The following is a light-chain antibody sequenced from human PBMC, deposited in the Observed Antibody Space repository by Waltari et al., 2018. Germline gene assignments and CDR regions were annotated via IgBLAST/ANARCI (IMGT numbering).Light chain of an antibody. V-gene: IGKV4-1*01. Sequence: DIVLTQSPDSLAVPLGERATINCKSSQSLLSSFNSKTYIAWYQQKPGQPPKLPINWASARGSGVPERFSGSGSETDFTLTISSLQAEDVAVYYCHHYYIPPLTFGQGTRLEIK. CDR3: HHYYIPPLT. CDR2: WAS. J-gene: IGKJ5*01. CDR1: QSLLSSFNSKTY.